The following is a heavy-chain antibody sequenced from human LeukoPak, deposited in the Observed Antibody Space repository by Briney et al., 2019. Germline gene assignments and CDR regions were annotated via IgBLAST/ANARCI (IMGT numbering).Heavy chain of an antibody. D-gene: IGHD5-12*01. CDR3: ARDPGAPYSGYDVGYWFDP. Sequence: SETLSLTCTVSGGSISSYYWSWIRNPPGKGLKGLGIIIYSGSTNYNPSLKSRVTISVDTSKNQFSLKLSSVTAADTAVYYCARDPGAPYSGYDVGYWFDPWGQGTLVTVSS. CDR1: GGSISSYY. J-gene: IGHJ5*02. CDR2: IIYSGST. V-gene: IGHV4-59*13.